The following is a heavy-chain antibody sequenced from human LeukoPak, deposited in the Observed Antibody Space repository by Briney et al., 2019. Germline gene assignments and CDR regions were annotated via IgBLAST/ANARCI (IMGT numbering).Heavy chain of an antibody. CDR3: ARDAHSGYEYHGWLDP. D-gene: IGHD5-12*01. V-gene: IGHV1-2*02. J-gene: IGHJ5*02. CDR1: GYTYTDYY. Sequence: GASVKVSCKASGYTYTDYYMHWVRQGPGQRLEWMGWINPKNGGTTYAQKFQGRVTMTGDTSLSTAYMELSRLTSDDTAVYYCARDAHSGYEYHGWLDPWGPGTVVTVSS. CDR2: INPKNGGT.